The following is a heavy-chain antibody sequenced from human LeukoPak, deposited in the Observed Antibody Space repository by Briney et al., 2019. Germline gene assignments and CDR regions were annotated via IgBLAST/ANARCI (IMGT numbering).Heavy chain of an antibody. Sequence: PSETLSLTCTVSGGSISSYYWSWIRQPAGKGLEWIGRIYTSGSTNYNPSLKSRVTMSVDTSKNQFSLKLSSVTAADTAVYYCARESLIYCSSTSCLLDYWGQGTLVTVSS. J-gene: IGHJ4*02. D-gene: IGHD2-2*01. CDR3: ARESLIYCSSTSCLLDY. V-gene: IGHV4-4*07. CDR2: IYTSGST. CDR1: GGSISSYY.